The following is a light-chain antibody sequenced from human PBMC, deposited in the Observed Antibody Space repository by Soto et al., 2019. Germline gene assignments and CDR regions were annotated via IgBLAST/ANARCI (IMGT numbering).Light chain of an antibody. V-gene: IGKV3-15*01. CDR2: DAS. CDR3: PLYKNWLHT. J-gene: IGKJ1*01. CDR1: QSLRSS. Sequence: DTLMMHSQATLSMSVGERATLSCRASQSLRSSLAWYQQKPGQAPRLLIYDASTRATGIPARFSGSGSGTDFTLTISCLQSEDFALYCCPLYKNWLHTFSQGTKV.